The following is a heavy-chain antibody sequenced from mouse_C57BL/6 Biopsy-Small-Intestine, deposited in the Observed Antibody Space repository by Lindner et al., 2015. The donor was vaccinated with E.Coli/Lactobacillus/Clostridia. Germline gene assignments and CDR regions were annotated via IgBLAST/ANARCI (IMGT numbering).Heavy chain of an antibody. Sequence: VQLQESGRELVKPGASVKISCKASGYAFSSSWMNWVKQRPGKGLEWIGRIYPGDGDTNYNGKFKGKATLTADKSSSTAYMELSSLTSEDSAVYFCARRLRAGYFDVWGTGTTVTVSS. J-gene: IGHJ1*03. D-gene: IGHD3-2*02. CDR1: GYAFSSSW. CDR3: ARRLRAGYFDV. CDR2: IYPGDGDT. V-gene: IGHV1-82*01.